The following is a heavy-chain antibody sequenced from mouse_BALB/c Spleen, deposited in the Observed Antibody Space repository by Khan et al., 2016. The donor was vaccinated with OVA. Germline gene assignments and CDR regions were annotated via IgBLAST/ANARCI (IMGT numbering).Heavy chain of an antibody. CDR2: ILPGSGST. Sequence: QVQLKESGAELMKPGASVKISCKATGYTFSSYWIEWVKQRPGHGLEWIGEILPGSGSTNYTEKFKGKATFTADASSNTPYMQLSSLTSEDSAVDNCTRKGIYFYGSSYDYAMDYWGQGTSVTVSS. V-gene: IGHV1-9*01. CDR3: TRKGIYFYGSSYDYAMDY. D-gene: IGHD1-1*01. CDR1: GYTFSSYW. J-gene: IGHJ4*01.